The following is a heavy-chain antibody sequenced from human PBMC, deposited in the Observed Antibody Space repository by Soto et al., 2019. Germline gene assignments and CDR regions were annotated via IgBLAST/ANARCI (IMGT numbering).Heavy chain of an antibody. CDR1: GGSISSSNW. J-gene: IGHJ4*02. CDR3: ARHLPRMGSGSPFDY. CDR2: IYHSGST. D-gene: IGHD3-22*01. Sequence: PSETLSLTCAVSGGSISSSNWWSWVRQPPGKGLEWIGEIYHSGSTYYNPSLKSRVTISVDTSKNQFSLKLSSVTAADTAVYYCARHLPRMGSGSPFDYWGQGTLVTVSS. V-gene: IGHV4-4*02.